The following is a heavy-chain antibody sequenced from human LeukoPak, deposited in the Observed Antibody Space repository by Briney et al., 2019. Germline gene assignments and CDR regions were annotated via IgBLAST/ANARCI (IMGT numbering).Heavy chain of an antibody. CDR3: ARAGRNQWFGELFYY. J-gene: IGHJ4*02. D-gene: IGHD3-10*01. V-gene: IGHV4-61*02. Sequence: PSETLSLTCTVSGGSISSGRYYWSWIRQPAGRGVEWIRRMYTSGSTNNNPALMSRVTISVDTSMNQLSMKLSSVNAAESSVQSCARAGRNQWFGELFYYWGQGTLVTVSS. CDR1: GGSISSGRYY. CDR2: MYTSGST.